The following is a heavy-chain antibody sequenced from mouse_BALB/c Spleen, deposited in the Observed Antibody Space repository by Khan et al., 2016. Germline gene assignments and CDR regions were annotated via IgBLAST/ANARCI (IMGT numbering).Heavy chain of an antibody. CDR3: ARDYYGSSFFDY. J-gene: IGHJ3*01. D-gene: IGHD1-1*01. Sequence: EVQLQESGPGLVKPSQSLSLTCTVTGYSITSGYAWNWIRQFPGSKLEWMGYITYSGGTGYNPSLKSRISVTRDPSKNQFFLQFNSVTTEDTATYYCARDYYGSSFFDYWGQGTLVTVSA. CDR2: ITYSGGT. V-gene: IGHV3-2*02. CDR1: GYSITSGYA.